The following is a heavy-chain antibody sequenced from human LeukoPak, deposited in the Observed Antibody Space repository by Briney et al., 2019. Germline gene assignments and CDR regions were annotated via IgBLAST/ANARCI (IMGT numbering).Heavy chain of an antibody. Sequence: SETLSLTCAVSGGSISSSNWWSWGRQPPGKGLEWIGEIYHSGSTNYNPSLKSRVTISVDKSKNQFSLKLSSVTAADTAVYYCARARIAAAAPYFDYWGQGTLVTVSS. D-gene: IGHD6-13*01. CDR2: IYHSGST. V-gene: IGHV4-4*02. CDR1: GGSISSSNW. J-gene: IGHJ4*02. CDR3: ARARIAAAAPYFDY.